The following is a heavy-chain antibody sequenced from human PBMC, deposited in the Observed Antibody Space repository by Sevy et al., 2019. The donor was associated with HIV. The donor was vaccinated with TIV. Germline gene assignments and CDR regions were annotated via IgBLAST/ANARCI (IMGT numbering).Heavy chain of an antibody. CDR1: GFTFSSYA. J-gene: IGHJ6*02. V-gene: IGHV3-30-3*01. CDR2: ISYDGSNK. D-gene: IGHD1-26*01. CDR3: ARDLPSKVGATKPRGYYYGMDV. Sequence: GGSLRLSCAASGFTFSSYAMHWVRQAPGKGLEWVAVISYDGSNKYYADSVKGRFTISRDNSKNTRYLQMNSLRAEDTAVYYCARDLPSKVGATKPRGYYYGMDVWGQGTTVTVSS.